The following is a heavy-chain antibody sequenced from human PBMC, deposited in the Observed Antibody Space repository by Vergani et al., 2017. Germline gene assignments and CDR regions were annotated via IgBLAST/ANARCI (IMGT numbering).Heavy chain of an antibody. V-gene: IGHV5-51*01. CDR3: ARHTPYTDS. Sequence: DVELVQSGPEMRKPGESLKIACKGSEYSFGKYWIGWVRQMPGTGLEWMGIIYPADSDTRYSPSFQGQVTISADKSISTAFLQWDSLKASDPALHYCARHTPYTDSWGQGTLVTVSS. CDR1: EYSFGKYW. J-gene: IGHJ4*02. CDR2: IYPADSDT.